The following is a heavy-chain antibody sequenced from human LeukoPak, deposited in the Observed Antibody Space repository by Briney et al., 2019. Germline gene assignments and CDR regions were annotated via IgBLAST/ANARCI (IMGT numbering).Heavy chain of an antibody. CDR2: ISYDGSNK. Sequence: GGSLRLSCAASGFIFSSYGMHWVRQAPGKGLEWVAVISYDGSNKYYADSVKGRFTISRDNSKNTLYLQMNSLRAEDTAVYYCAKDNTMIMNYWGQGTLVTVSS. V-gene: IGHV3-30*18. D-gene: IGHD3-22*01. J-gene: IGHJ4*02. CDR3: AKDNTMIMNY. CDR1: GFIFSSYG.